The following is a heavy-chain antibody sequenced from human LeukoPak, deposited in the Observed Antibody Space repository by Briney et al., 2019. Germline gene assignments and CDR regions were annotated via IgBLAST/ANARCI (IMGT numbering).Heavy chain of an antibody. D-gene: IGHD3-22*01. CDR3: ARGGKYYDSLSPSKFDP. Sequence: SETLSLTCTVSGGSISSYYWSWIRQPAGKGLEWIGRIYTSGSTNYNPSLKSRVTMSVDTSKNQFSLKLSSVTAADTAVYYCARGGKYYDSLSPSKFDPWGQGTLVTVSS. V-gene: IGHV4-4*07. CDR2: IYTSGST. J-gene: IGHJ5*02. CDR1: GGSISSYY.